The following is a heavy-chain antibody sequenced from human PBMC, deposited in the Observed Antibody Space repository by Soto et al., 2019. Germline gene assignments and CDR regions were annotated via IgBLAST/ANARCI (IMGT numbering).Heavy chain of an antibody. CDR2: ISAYNGNT. CDR3: ARFLYDFWSGYYPRSTFDY. V-gene: IGHV1-18*01. Sequence: ASVKVSCKASGYTFTSYGISWVRQAPGQGLEWMGWISAYNGNTNYAQKLQGRVTMTTDTSTSTVYMELRSLRSDDTAVYYCARFLYDFWSGYYPRSTFDYWGQGTLVTVSS. J-gene: IGHJ4*02. CDR1: GYTFTSYG. D-gene: IGHD3-3*01.